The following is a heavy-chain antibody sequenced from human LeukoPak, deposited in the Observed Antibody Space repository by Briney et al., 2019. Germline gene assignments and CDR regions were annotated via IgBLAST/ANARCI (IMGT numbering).Heavy chain of an antibody. CDR1: GGSISHYY. J-gene: IGHJ4*02. CDR2: LYYGGST. CDR3: ATVDYVWGSFD. D-gene: IGHD3-16*01. Sequence: SETLSLTCTVSGGSISHYYCTWIRQPPGNALEWIGYLYYGGSTNYNPSLKSRVTISVDTSKSRFSLTLSSVTAADTAVYYCATVDYVWGSFDWGQGTLVTVSS. V-gene: IGHV4-59*01.